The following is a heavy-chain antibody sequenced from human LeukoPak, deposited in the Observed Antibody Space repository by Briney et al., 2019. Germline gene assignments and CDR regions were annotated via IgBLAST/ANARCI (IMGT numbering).Heavy chain of an antibody. CDR3: ARGGLRVMVYRLYYMDV. CDR2: INPNSGDT. D-gene: IGHD2-8*01. Sequence: ASVTVSCKASGYSFTGYYMHWVRQAPGQGLEWMGWINPNSGDTKYAQKFQGRVTITRDTSISTAYMELTRPRSDDTAVYYCARGGLRVMVYRLYYMDVWGKGTTVTVSS. CDR1: GYSFTGYY. V-gene: IGHV1-2*02. J-gene: IGHJ6*03.